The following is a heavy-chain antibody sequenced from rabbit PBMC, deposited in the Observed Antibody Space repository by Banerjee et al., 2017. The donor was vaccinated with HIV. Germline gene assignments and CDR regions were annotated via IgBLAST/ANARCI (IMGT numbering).Heavy chain of an antibody. Sequence: EESGGDLVQPEGTLTLTCKASGFDFSSNAMCWFRQAPGKGPEWIACIYAGDGSTYYASWVNGRFTIASDNAQNTVDLQMTSLTAADTASYFCARDLAGVIGWNFDLWGPGTLVTV. CDR2: IYAGDGST. CDR1: GFDFSSNA. D-gene: IGHD4-1*01. J-gene: IGHJ4*01. V-gene: IGHV1S47*01. CDR3: ARDLAGVIGWNFDL.